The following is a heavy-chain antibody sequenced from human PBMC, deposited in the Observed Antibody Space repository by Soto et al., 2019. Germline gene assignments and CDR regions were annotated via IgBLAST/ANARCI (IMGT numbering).Heavy chain of an antibody. J-gene: IGHJ4*02. CDR3: ARARNRYFDY. Sequence: RSLTCNVSGGSMTTGSYFWSWIRQPPGKGLEWIGYVFRSGSINYSPSFKSRVTISIDTSKNQFSLMLKSVTAADTAVYFCARARNRYFDYWGQGALVTVSS. D-gene: IGHD1-1*01. CDR2: VFRSGSI. CDR1: GGSMTTGSYF. V-gene: IGHV4-61*01.